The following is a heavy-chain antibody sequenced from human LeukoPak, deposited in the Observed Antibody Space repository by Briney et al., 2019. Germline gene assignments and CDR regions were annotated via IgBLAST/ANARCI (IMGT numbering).Heavy chain of an antibody. D-gene: IGHD3-22*01. CDR1: GGSINSNSYS. V-gene: IGHV4-61*02. CDR2: IHISGST. CDR3: AGADRSGYFGNVVAFDV. J-gene: IGHJ3*01. Sequence: SQTLSLTCTVSGGSINSNSYSWTWIRQPAGKGLEWFGRIHISGSTDYTPSLRSRVTISVDTSKNQFSLKLSSVTAADTAVYYCAGADRSGYFGNVVAFDVWGQGTMVTVSS.